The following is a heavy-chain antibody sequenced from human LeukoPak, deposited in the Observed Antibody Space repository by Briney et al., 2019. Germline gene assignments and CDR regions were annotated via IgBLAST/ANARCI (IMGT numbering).Heavy chain of an antibody. CDR2: IIPIFGTA. Sequence: SVKVSCKASGGTFSSYAISWVRQAPGQGLEWMGGIIPIFGTANYAQKFQGRVTITADESTSTAYMGLSSLRSEDTAVYYCARDSRSYGSGSYGPYYYYGMDVWGQGTTVTVSS. J-gene: IGHJ6*02. V-gene: IGHV1-69*13. CDR1: GGTFSSYA. CDR3: ARDSRSYGSGSYGPYYYYGMDV. D-gene: IGHD3-10*01.